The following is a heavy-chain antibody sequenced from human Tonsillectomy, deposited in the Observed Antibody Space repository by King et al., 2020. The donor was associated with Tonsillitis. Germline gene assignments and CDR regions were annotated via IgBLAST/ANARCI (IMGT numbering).Heavy chain of an antibody. D-gene: IGHD2-2*01. V-gene: IGHV1-69*01. Sequence: VQLVESGAEVKKPGSSVKVSCKASGGTFSGYAITWVRQAPGQGLEWMGGIIPIFGTENYAQKFQGRVTIIADESTSTAYMELSSLRSEDTAVYYCARDLGYCSSSSCSISDYWGQGTLATVSS. CDR3: ARDLGYCSSSSCSISDY. CDR2: IIPIFGTE. CDR1: GGTFSGYA. J-gene: IGHJ4*02.